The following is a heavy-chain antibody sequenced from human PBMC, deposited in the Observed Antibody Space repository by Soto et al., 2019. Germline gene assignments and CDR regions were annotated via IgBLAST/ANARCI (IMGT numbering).Heavy chain of an antibody. CDR3: ARDIASYAYGEGY. CDR1: GGSFSGYY. Sequence: PSETLSLTCAVYGGSFSGYYWSWIRQPPGKGLEWIGGINHSGSTNYNPSLKSRATMSVDTSKNQFSLKLSSVTAADTAVYYCARDIASYAYGEGYWGQGIQVTVSS. CDR2: INHSGST. V-gene: IGHV4-34*01. D-gene: IGHD2-15*01. J-gene: IGHJ4*02.